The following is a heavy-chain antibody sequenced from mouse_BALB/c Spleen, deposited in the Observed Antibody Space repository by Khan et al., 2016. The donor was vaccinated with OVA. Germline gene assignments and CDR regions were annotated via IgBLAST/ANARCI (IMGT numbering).Heavy chain of an antibody. CDR1: GFTFSTYG. J-gene: IGHJ3*01. CDR3: ARLAYYYDSEGFAY. D-gene: IGHD1-1*01. CDR2: ISTGGSYT. Sequence: EVELVESGGDLVKPGGSLKLSCAASGFTFSTYGMSWVRQTPDKRLEWVATISTGGSYTYYPDSVKGRFTISRDNAKNTLSLQMISLKSEDTAMFYCARLAYYYDSEGFAYWGQGTLVTVSA. V-gene: IGHV5-6*01.